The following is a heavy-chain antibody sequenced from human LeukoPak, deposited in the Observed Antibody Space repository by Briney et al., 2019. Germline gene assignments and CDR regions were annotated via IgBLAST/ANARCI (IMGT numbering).Heavy chain of an antibody. CDR1: AYIFTGYY. J-gene: IGHJ4*02. CDR3: ARVGTTTGGAYDY. CDR2: INPDSGGT. V-gene: IGHV1-2*02. D-gene: IGHD1-1*01. Sequence: ASVKVSCKASAYIFTGYYMHWVRQAPGQGLEWMGWINPDSGGTSYAQKFQGRVTMTRGTSVSAAYLDLSGLRSDDTAVYYCARVGTTTGGAYDYWGQGTLVTVSS.